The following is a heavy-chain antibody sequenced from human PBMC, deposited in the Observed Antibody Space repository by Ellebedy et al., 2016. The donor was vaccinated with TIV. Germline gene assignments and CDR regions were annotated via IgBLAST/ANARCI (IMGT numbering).Heavy chain of an antibody. V-gene: IGHV3-23*01. CDR2: ITGSGGST. Sequence: GESLKISCAASGFTFSSYAMSWVRQAPGKGLEWVSGITGSGGSTYYANSVKGRFTISRDNSKNTLYLQMSSLRAEDTAIYYCARYYGGNSFDFWGQGTLVTVSS. D-gene: IGHD4-23*01. J-gene: IGHJ4*02. CDR3: ARYYGGNSFDF. CDR1: GFTFSSYA.